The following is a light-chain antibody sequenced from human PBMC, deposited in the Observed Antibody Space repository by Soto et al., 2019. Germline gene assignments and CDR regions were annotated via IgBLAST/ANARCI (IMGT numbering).Light chain of an antibody. CDR2: EVS. Sequence: QSALTQPASVSGSPGQSITISCTGTSSDVGGYNYVSWYQQHPGKAPKLMIYEVSNRPSGVSNRFSGSKSGNTASLTISGLQAEDEADHYCSSYTSSSTLVVFGTGTKVTV. J-gene: IGLJ1*01. CDR3: SSYTSSSTLVV. CDR1: SSDVGGYNY. V-gene: IGLV2-14*01.